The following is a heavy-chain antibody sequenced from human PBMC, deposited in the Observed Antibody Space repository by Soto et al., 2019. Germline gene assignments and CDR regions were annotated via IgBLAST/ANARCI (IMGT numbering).Heavy chain of an antibody. CDR3: ARDRFDVGATNWFDP. CDR2: ISAYNGNT. J-gene: IGHJ5*02. Sequence: QVQLVQSGAEVKKPGASVKVSCKASGYTFTSYGISWVRQAPGQGLEWMGWISAYNGNTNYAQKLHGRVTMTTDTSTSTAYMELRILRSDDTAVYYCARDRFDVGATNWFDPWGQGTLVTVSS. CDR1: GYTFTSYG. D-gene: IGHD1-26*01. V-gene: IGHV1-18*01.